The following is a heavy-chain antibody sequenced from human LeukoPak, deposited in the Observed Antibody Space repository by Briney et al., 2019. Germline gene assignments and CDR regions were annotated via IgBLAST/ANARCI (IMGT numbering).Heavy chain of an antibody. Sequence: GGSLILSCSASGVTIRSYGISWVRHAARRGVEGGSVIYSGGSTYYADAVKGRVTISRDNSKNTVYLKMSSLRAEDKAVYYCAKGGNQRHYGSGSYGPYYYCYMDVWGKGGTVTISS. J-gene: IGHJ6*03. CDR1: GVTIRSYG. CDR3: AKGGNQRHYGSGSYGPYYYCYMDV. CDR2: IYSGGST. V-gene: IGHV3-66*01. D-gene: IGHD3-10*01.